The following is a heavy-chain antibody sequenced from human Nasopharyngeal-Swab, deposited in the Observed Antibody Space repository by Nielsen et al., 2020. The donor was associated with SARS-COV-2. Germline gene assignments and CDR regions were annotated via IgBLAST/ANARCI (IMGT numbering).Heavy chain of an antibody. CDR1: GFTFSSYG. J-gene: IGHJ5*02. CDR3: ARSMVRGVKGPFDP. V-gene: IGHV3-33*01. Sequence: GESLKISCAASGFTFSSYGMHWVRQAPGKELEWVAVIWYDGSNKYYADSVKGRFTISRDNSKNTLYLQMNSLRAEDTAVYYCARSMVRGVKGPFDPWGQGTLVTVSS. D-gene: IGHD3-10*01. CDR2: IWYDGSNK.